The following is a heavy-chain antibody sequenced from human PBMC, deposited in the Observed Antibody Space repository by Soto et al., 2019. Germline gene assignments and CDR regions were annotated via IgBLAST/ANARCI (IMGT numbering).Heavy chain of an antibody. CDR1: GGSISGSY. CDR3: ARSVAVPGAHIDY. Sequence: SETLSLTCIVSGGSISGSYWIRIRQTPGKGLEWLGYVYYTGSTNYSPSLRSRVSISVDTSKNEFSLRLSSVTAADTAVYFCARSVAVPGAHIDYWGQGTQVTVSS. V-gene: IGHV4-59*01. D-gene: IGHD6-19*01. CDR2: VYYTGST. J-gene: IGHJ4*02.